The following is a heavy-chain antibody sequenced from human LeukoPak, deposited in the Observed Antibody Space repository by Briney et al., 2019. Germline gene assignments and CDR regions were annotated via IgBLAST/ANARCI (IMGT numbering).Heavy chain of an antibody. D-gene: IGHD6-19*01. V-gene: IGHV3-30*18. CDR3: AKEQNSGRRDFDY. Sequence: GRSLRLSCAASGFTFSTYGMHWVRQAPGRGLEWVAVISYDGSEKYYPDSVKGRFTISRDNSRNTVFLQMNSLRAEDTAVYYCAKEQNSGRRDFDYWGQGTLVTVSS. CDR1: GFTFSTYG. CDR2: ISYDGSEK. J-gene: IGHJ4*02.